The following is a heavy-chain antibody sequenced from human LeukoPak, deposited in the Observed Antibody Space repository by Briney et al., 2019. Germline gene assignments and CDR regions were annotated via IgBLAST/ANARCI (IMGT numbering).Heavy chain of an antibody. Sequence: GGSLRLSCAASGFTFSDYYMSWIRQAPGKGLEWVSFISSSAGYTNYADSVKGRFTISRDNAKNSLYLQMNSLRAEDTAVYYCASGRPVPAAPFDYWGQGTLVTVSS. CDR2: ISSSAGYT. V-gene: IGHV3-11*06. J-gene: IGHJ4*02. CDR3: ASGRPVPAAPFDY. D-gene: IGHD2-2*01. CDR1: GFTFSDYY.